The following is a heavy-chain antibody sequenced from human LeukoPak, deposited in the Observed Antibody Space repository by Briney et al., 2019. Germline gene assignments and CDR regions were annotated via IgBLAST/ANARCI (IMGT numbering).Heavy chain of an antibody. CDR3: ARVVGYYDSSGYPDY. V-gene: IGHV4-59*01. D-gene: IGHD3-22*01. CDR1: GGSISSYY. CDR2: IYYPVST. Sequence: ASETLSLTCTVCGGSISSYYWSWLGQPPGKGREWGGYIYYPVSTNYNPSLKSRVTISVDTSKNHFSLKLSSVTAADTAVYYCARVVGYYDSSGYPDYWGQGTLVTVSS. J-gene: IGHJ4*02.